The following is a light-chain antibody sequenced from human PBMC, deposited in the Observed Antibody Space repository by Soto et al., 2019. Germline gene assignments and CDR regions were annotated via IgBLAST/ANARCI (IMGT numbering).Light chain of an antibody. CDR2: AAS. Sequence: DIQMTQSPSSLSASVEDRVIITCRASQSISNHLNWYQQKPGKAPKLLIYAASSLQSGVPSRFSGSGSGTDFTLTISSLQPEDFATYYCQQSYNSRTFGQGTKVDI. CDR3: QQSYNSRT. V-gene: IGKV1-39*01. J-gene: IGKJ1*01. CDR1: QSISNH.